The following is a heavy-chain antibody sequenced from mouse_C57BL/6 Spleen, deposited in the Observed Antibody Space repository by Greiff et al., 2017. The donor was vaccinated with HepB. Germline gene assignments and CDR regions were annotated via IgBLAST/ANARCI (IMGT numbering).Heavy chain of an antibody. Sequence: QVQLKESGAELAKPGASVKLSCKAFGYTFTSYWMHWVKQRPGQGLEWIGYINPSSGYTKYNQKFKDKATLTADKSSSTAYMQLSSLTYEDSAVYYCASERGTTVVGNYWGQGTTFTVSS. D-gene: IGHD1-1*01. CDR1: GYTFTSYW. CDR3: ASERGTTVVGNY. V-gene: IGHV1-7*01. CDR2: INPSSGYT. J-gene: IGHJ2*01.